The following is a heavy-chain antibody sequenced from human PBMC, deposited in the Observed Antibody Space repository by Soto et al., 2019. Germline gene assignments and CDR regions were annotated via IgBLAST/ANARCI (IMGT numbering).Heavy chain of an antibody. CDR2: ISNSGSTI. V-gene: IGHV3-48*02. Sequence: PGGSLRLSCAASGFTFSGYTMNWVRQAPGKGLEWVSYISNSGSTIYYADSVKGRFTISRDNAKNSLFLQMSSLRDEDTAVYYCARAFDFWGQGTLVTVSS. CDR1: GFTFSGYT. J-gene: IGHJ4*02. CDR3: ARAFDF.